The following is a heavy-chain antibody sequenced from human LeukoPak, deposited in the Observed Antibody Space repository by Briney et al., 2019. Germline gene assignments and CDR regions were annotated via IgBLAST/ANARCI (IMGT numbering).Heavy chain of an antibody. CDR3: ARPPRGYSATFDF. CDR2: INPTEGTT. V-gene: IGHV1-46*01. CDR1: GYRFTSNY. D-gene: IGHD1-26*01. J-gene: IGHJ3*01. Sequence: ASVKLSCKASGYRFTSNYIHWVRQAPGQGLEWMGIINPTEGTTTYAGKFQDRVTMTRDTSTSTVYMELSSLRSEDTAVYYCARPPRGYSATFDFWGQGTVVTVSS.